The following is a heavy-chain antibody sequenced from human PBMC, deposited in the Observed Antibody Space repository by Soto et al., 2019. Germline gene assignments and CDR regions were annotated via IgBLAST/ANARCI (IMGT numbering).Heavy chain of an antibody. D-gene: IGHD1-26*01. J-gene: IGHJ6*02. V-gene: IGHV3-23*01. CDR2: ISGSGAGT. CDR1: GFTFSSYA. Sequence: EVQLLESGGGLVQPGGSLRLSCAASGFTFSSYAMTWVRQAPGKGLEWVSGISGSGAGTYYADSVKGRFTISRDNSKNTLYLHMHSLRAEDTAVYYCVKDLVRSYYGAEYYGMDVWGQGTTVTVSS. CDR3: VKDLVRSYYGAEYYGMDV.